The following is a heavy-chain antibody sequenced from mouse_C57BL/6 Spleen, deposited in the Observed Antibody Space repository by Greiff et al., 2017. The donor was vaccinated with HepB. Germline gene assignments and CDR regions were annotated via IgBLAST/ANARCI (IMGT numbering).Heavy chain of an antibody. CDR1: GYTFTSYG. CDR3: ARLVGYPYAMDY. D-gene: IGHD2-2*01. CDR2: IYPRSGNT. Sequence: QVQLQQSGAELARPGASVKLSCKASGYTFTSYGISWVKQRTGQGLEWIGEIYPRSGNTYYNEKFKGKATLTADKSSSTAYMELRSLTSEDSAVYFCARLVGYPYAMDYWGQGTSVTVSS. J-gene: IGHJ4*01. V-gene: IGHV1-81*01.